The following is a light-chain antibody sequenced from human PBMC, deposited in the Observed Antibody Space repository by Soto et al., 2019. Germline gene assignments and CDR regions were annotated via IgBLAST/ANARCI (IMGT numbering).Light chain of an antibody. Sequence: QSGLTQPRSVSGSPGQSDTITCTGTSSVVGAYNYVSWYQQHSGKAPKFIIYDVSKRPSGVPDRVSGSKSGNTASLTISRLQAEDEADYYCFSYAGAYSYVFGTGTKVTVL. CDR2: DVS. V-gene: IGLV2-11*01. J-gene: IGLJ1*01. CDR3: FSYAGAYSYV. CDR1: SSVVGAYNY.